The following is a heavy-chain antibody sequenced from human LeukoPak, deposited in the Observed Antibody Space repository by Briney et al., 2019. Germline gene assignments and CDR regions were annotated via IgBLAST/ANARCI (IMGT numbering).Heavy chain of an antibody. CDR2: ISYDGSNK. J-gene: IGHJ3*02. CDR1: GFTFSSYG. D-gene: IGHD4-11*01. V-gene: IGHV3-30*03. Sequence: PGRSLRLSCAASGFTFSSYGMHWVRQAPGKGLEWVAVISYDGSNKYYADSVKGRFTISRDNSKNTLYLQMNSLRAEDTAVYYCVRDAAYSAFNMWGQGTMVTVSS. CDR3: VRDAAYSAFNM.